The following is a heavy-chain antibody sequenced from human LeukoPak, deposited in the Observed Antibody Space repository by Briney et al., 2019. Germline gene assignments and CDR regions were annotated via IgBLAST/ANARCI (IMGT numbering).Heavy chain of an antibody. Sequence: GEPLKISCKGSGYSFTSYWIGWVRQMPGKGLEWMGIIYPGDSDTRYSPSFQGQVTISADKSISTAYLQWSSLKASDTAMYYCARSHCSGGSCYADYYYYMDVWGKGTTVTVSS. D-gene: IGHD2-15*01. CDR2: IYPGDSDT. CDR3: ARSHCSGGSCYADYYYYMDV. V-gene: IGHV5-51*01. J-gene: IGHJ6*03. CDR1: GYSFTSYW.